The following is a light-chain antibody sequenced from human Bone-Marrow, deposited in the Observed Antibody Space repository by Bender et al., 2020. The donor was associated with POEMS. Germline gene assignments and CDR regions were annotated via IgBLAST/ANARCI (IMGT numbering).Light chain of an antibody. Sequence: QSALTQPASVSGSPGQSITLSCTGSSSDVGGYNLVSWYQQHPGKAPKLIIYDVSERPSGVPDRFSGSKSANTASLTISGLQAEDEADYYCCSYAGRYTYLFGTGTKVTVL. CDR1: SSDVGGYNL. J-gene: IGLJ1*01. CDR2: DVS. V-gene: IGLV2-11*01. CDR3: CSYAGRYTYL.